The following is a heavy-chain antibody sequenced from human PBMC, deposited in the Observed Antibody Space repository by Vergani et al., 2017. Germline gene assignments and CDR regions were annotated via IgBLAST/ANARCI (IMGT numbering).Heavy chain of an antibody. V-gene: IGHV4-34*01. D-gene: IGHD2-8*01. CDR3: ARVNTDTNGHLYYYYYMDV. CDR1: GGSFTSYH. Sequence: QVQLQQWGGGLLKPSETLSLTCVVNGGSFTSYHWTWIRQSPGEGLEWVGDIDHTGRPDYNPSLKSRRTMSVDKSRNQFSLTLNSVTATDTAIYFCARVNTDTNGHLYYYYYMDVWGQGTAVTVS. J-gene: IGHJ6*03. CDR2: IDHTGRP.